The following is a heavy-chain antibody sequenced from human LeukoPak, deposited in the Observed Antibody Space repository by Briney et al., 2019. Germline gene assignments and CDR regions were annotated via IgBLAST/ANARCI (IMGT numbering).Heavy chain of an antibody. CDR2: IYSGGRT. D-gene: IGHD6-13*01. CDR1: GFTVSSNY. Sequence: GGSLRLSCAASGFTVSSNYVSWVRQAPGKGLEWVSVIYSGGRTNHADSVKGRFTISRDNSKNTLYLQMNSLRAEDTAVYYCARYGSWPYYFDYWGQGTLVTVSS. J-gene: IGHJ4*02. V-gene: IGHV3-66*01. CDR3: ARYGSWPYYFDY.